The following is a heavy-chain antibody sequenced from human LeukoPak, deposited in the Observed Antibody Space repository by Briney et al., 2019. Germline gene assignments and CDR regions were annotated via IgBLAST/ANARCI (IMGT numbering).Heavy chain of an antibody. D-gene: IGHD1-26*01. CDR1: GFTFRNYY. J-gene: IGHJ4*02. Sequence: KPGGSLRLSCAASGFTFRNYYMTWIRQAPGKGLEWVSYISASGDTIYYGDSVRGRFTISRDNAKNSLYLEMNTLKAEDTAVYYCARDPSWEILSYFDYWGQGTLVTVSS. CDR2: ISASGDTI. V-gene: IGHV3-11*04. CDR3: ARDPSWEILSYFDY.